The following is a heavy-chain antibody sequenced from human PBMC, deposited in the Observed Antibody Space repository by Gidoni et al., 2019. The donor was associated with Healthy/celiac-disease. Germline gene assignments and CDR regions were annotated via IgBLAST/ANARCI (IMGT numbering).Heavy chain of an antibody. CDR1: GYSFTSYW. D-gene: IGHD2-2*02. CDR3: ARPRGPAAILGFWYFDL. J-gene: IGHJ2*01. Sequence: EVQLVQSGAEVKKPGESRKLSCTVSGYSFTSYWIGWVRQMPGQGLEWVGIIYPGDSDTRYSPSFQGQVTISADKSISTAYLQWSSLKATDTAMYYCARPRGPAAILGFWYFDLWGRGTLVTVSS. V-gene: IGHV5-51*01. CDR2: IYPGDSDT.